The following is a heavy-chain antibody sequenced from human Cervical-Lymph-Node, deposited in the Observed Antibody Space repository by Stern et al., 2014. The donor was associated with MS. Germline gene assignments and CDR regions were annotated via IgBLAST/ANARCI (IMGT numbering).Heavy chain of an antibody. CDR3: AKGTYDYVWGSSAFDI. CDR2: INPNSGGT. D-gene: IGHD3-16*01. Sequence: QLVQSGAEVKKPGASVKVSCKASGFTFIGYYMHWVRQAPGQGLEWMGWINPNSGGTNYAQKFQGRVTMTRDTSISTAYMELSRLRSDDTAVYFCAKGTYDYVWGSSAFDIWGQGTMVTVSS. J-gene: IGHJ3*02. CDR1: GFTFIGYY. V-gene: IGHV1-2*02.